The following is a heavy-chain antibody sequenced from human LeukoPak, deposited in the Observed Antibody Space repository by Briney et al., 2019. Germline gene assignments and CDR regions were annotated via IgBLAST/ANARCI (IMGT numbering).Heavy chain of an antibody. J-gene: IGHJ4*02. Sequence: ASVKVSCKASGYTFTSYAMHWVRQAPGQRLEWMGWINAGNGNTKYSQKFQGRVAITRDTSASTAYMELSSLRSEDTAVYYCARVAPYYDFWSGYYMWGQGTLVTVSS. CDR2: INAGNGNT. CDR3: ARVAPYYDFWSGYYM. CDR1: GYTFTSYA. D-gene: IGHD3-3*01. V-gene: IGHV1-3*01.